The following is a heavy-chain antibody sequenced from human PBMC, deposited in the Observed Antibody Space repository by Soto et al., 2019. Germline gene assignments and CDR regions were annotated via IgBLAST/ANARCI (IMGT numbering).Heavy chain of an antibody. J-gene: IGHJ4*02. D-gene: IGHD3-22*01. Sequence: AGGSLRLSCAASGFTFSSYGMHWVRQAPGKGLEWVAVIRYDGSNKYYADSVKGRFTISRDNSKNTLYLQMNSLRAEDTAVYYCARANYYDYFDYWGQGTLVTAPQ. CDR1: GFTFSSYG. CDR2: IRYDGSNK. CDR3: ARANYYDYFDY. V-gene: IGHV3-33*01.